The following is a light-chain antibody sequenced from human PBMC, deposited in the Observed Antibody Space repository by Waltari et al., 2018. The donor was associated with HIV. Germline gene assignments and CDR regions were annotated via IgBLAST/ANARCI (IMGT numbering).Light chain of an antibody. CDR3: CSDAGSYSVV. Sequence: QSALTQPRSVSGSPGPSVPISCTGTSSDVGGYTYVSWYQQHPGKAPKLMIYDVSKRPSGVPDRCSGSKSGNTASLTISGLQAEDEADYYCCSDAGSYSVVFGGGTKLTVL. V-gene: IGLV2-11*01. CDR1: SSDVGGYTY. CDR2: DVS. J-gene: IGLJ2*01.